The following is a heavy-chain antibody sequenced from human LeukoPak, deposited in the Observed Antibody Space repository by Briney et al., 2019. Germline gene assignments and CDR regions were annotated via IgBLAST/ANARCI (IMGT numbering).Heavy chain of an antibody. CDR1: GGSFSGYY. CDR3: ARRRWGYHYHFDY. D-gene: IGHD2-21*01. J-gene: IGHJ4*02. V-gene: IGHV4-34*01. Sequence: TPSETLSLTCAVYGGSFSGYYWSWIRQPPGKGLEWIGEINHSGSTNYNPSLKSRVTISVDTSKNQSSLKLSSVTAADTAVYYCARRRWGYHYHFDYWGQGTLVTVSS. CDR2: INHSGST.